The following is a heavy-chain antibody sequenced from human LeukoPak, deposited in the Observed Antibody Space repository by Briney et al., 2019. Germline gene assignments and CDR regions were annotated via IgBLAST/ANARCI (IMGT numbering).Heavy chain of an antibody. CDR3: ARKTPGTSVDV. CDR1: GDSISNSAYY. D-gene: IGHD3-10*01. V-gene: IGHV4-39*01. J-gene: IGHJ6*02. Sequence: SETLSLTCTVSGDSISNSAYYWVWIRQPPGKGLEWIGTITNTGNTYSNPSLKSRVTISIDTSKTQISLKLTSVTAADAAVFYCARKTPGTSVDVWGQGTPVTVSS. CDR2: ITNTGNT.